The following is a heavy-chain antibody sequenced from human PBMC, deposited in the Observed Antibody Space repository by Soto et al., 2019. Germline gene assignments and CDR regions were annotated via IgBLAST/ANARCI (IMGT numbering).Heavy chain of an antibody. V-gene: IGHV1-8*01. CDR3: ARGGTAYYDFGKIPRGAWLDL. CDR2: MNPNSGISKT. Sequence: QEQLVQSGAEVRKPGASVKVSCKASGYTFASHDITWVRQTAGQGLEYMGWMNPNSGISKTTYLPYFRGRVSMTRHTSLETAYVELSGRRSDVTAVYFCARGGTAYYDFGKIPRGAWLDLWGQGTLVPASS. CDR1: GYTFASHD. J-gene: IGHJ5*02. D-gene: IGHD3-16*01.